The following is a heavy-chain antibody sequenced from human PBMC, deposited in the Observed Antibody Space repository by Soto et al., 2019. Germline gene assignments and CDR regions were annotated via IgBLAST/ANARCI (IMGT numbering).Heavy chain of an antibody. Sequence: GGSLRLSCAASGFTFSSYAMSWVRQSPGKGLEWVSAISGSGGSTYYADSVKGRFTISRDNSKNTLYLQMNSLRAEDTAVYYCANDLHYDDRAGYFDYWGQGTLVPVSS. CDR1: GFTFSSYA. CDR2: ISGSGGST. V-gene: IGHV3-23*01. J-gene: IGHJ4*02. CDR3: ANDLHYDDRAGYFDY. D-gene: IGHD3-22*01.